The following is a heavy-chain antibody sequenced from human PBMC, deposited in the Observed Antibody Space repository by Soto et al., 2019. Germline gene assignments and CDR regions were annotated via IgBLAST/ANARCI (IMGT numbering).Heavy chain of an antibody. CDR1: GYTFTGYY. Sequence: ASVKVSCKASGYTFTGYYMHWVRQAPGQGLEWMGWINPNSGGTNYAQKFQGRVTMTRDTSISTAYMELSRLRSDDTAVYYCARDRVVVVTADNYYYYGMDVWGQGTTVTVSS. CDR3: ARDRVVVVTADNYYYYGMDV. D-gene: IGHD2-21*02. V-gene: IGHV1-2*02. CDR2: INPNSGGT. J-gene: IGHJ6*02.